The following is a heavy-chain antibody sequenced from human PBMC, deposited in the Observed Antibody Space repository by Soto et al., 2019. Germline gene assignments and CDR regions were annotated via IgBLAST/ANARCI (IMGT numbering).Heavy chain of an antibody. CDR2: IYYSGST. J-gene: IGHJ6*03. CDR1: GGSISSSSYY. Sequence: SETLSLTCTVSGGSISSSSYYWGWIRQPPGKGLEWIGSIYYSGSTYYNPSLKSRVTISVDTSKNQFSLKLSSVTAADTAVYYCARLRGYYYYMDVWGKGTTVTVS. CDR3: ARLRGYYYYMDV. V-gene: IGHV4-39*01.